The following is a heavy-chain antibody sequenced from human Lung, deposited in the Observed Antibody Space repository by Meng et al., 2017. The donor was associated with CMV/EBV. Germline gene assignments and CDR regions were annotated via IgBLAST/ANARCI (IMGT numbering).Heavy chain of an antibody. J-gene: IGHJ4*02. CDR1: GENFATYW. CDR3: ARLNLYNWNGLGH. CDR2: IHPADSDT. V-gene: IGHV5-51*01. D-gene: IGHD1-1*01. Sequence: ESXKISXDASGENFATYWIAWVRQVPGRGLEWVGIIHPADSDTRYSPSLQGHVLITADKSLTTISLQWSTLKASDTAIYYCARLNLYNWNGLGHWGQGTQVTVSS.